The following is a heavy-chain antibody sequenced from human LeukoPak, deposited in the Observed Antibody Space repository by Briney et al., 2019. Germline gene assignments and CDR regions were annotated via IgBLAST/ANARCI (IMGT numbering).Heavy chain of an antibody. D-gene: IGHD6-13*01. CDR3: AKDHIAAAGTPFFDY. Sequence: GGSLRLSCAASGFTFSNYAMSWVRQAPGKGLEWVSASGSASSTYYADSVKGRFTISRDNSKNTLYLQMNSLRAEDTAVYYCAKDHIAAAGTPFFDYWGQGTLVTVSS. J-gene: IGHJ4*02. CDR2: SGSASST. V-gene: IGHV3-23*01. CDR1: GFTFSNYA.